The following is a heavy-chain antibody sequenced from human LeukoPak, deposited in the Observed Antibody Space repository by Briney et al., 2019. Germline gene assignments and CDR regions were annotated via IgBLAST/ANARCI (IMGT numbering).Heavy chain of an antibody. CDR1: GFTFSSYA. CDR2: ISWNSANV. D-gene: IGHD3-22*01. V-gene: IGHV3-9*01. CDR3: TKDLSGYYLSGVRSFDY. Sequence: PGGSLRLSCAAPGFTFSSYAMHWVRQPPGKGLEWVSGISWNSANVDYADSVKGRFTVSRDNAKNSLYLQMNSLRAEDTALYFCTKDLSGYYLSGVRSFDYWGQGTLVTVSS. J-gene: IGHJ4*02.